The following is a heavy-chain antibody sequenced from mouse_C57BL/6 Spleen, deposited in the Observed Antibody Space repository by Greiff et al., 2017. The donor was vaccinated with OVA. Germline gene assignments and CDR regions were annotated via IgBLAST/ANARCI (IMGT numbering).Heavy chain of an antibody. D-gene: IGHD4-1*01. CDR2: ISSGSSTI. Sequence: DVMLVESGGGLVKPGGSLKLSCAASGFTFSDYGMHWVRQAPEKGLEWVAYISSGSSTIYYADTVKGRFTISRDNAKNTLFLQMTSLRSEDTAMYYCARGNNWDDFDYWGQGTTLTVSS. V-gene: IGHV5-17*01. CDR1: GFTFSDYG. CDR3: ARGNNWDDFDY. J-gene: IGHJ2*01.